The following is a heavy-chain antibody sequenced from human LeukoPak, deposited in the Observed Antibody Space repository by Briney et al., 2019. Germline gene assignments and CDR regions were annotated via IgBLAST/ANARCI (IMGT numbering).Heavy chain of an antibody. CDR1: GYTFTNYG. Sequence: ASVMVSCKASGYTFTNYGISWVRQAPGQGLEWMAWISANNGETRYAQNLQGRLTVTTDTSTSAAYMELRSLRPDDTAVYYCARVPPSAHQLLSSDYWGQGTQVTVSS. D-gene: IGHD2-2*01. CDR3: ARVPPSAHQLLSSDY. CDR2: ISANNGET. V-gene: IGHV1-18*04. J-gene: IGHJ4*02.